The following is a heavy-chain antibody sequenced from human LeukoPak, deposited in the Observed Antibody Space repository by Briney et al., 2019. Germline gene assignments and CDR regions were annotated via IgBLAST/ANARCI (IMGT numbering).Heavy chain of an antibody. Sequence: PSQTLSLTCAISGDSVSSNSAAWNWFRPSPSRGLEWLGRTYYRSKWYNEYAISVKSRVTIDPDTSKNQFSLHLKSVTPEDTAVYYCARRAHWSPGLGYMDVWGKGTTVTVSS. D-gene: IGHD7-27*01. CDR1: GDSVSSNSAA. CDR2: TYYRSKWYN. CDR3: ARRAHWSPGLGYMDV. J-gene: IGHJ6*03. V-gene: IGHV6-1*01.